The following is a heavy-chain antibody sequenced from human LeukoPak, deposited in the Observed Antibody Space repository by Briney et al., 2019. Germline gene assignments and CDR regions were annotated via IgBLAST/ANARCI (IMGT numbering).Heavy chain of an antibody. J-gene: IGHJ4*02. CDR3: ARDGGSRDGYKWSGFDY. V-gene: IGHV1-46*01. D-gene: IGHD5-24*01. CDR2: INPSGGST. CDR1: GYTFTSYY. Sequence: ASVKVSCKASGYTFTSYYMHWVRQAPGQGLEWMGIINPSGGSTSYAQKFQGRVTMTRDMSTSTVYMELSGLRSEDTAVYYCARDGGSRDGYKWSGFDYWGQGTLVTVSS.